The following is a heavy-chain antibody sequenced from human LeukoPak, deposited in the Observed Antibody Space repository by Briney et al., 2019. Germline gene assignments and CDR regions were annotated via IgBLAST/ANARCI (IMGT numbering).Heavy chain of an antibody. J-gene: IGHJ3*02. CDR2: IGTGGDT. Sequence: PGGSLRLSCAASGFTFSSHDMFWVRQATGKGLEWVSAIGTGGDTYYADSVKGRFTISRENAKNSLYLQMNSLRAGDTAVYYCARGGNYYGPGSYPDAFDIWGQGTMVTVSS. CDR1: GFTFSSHD. V-gene: IGHV3-13*01. D-gene: IGHD3-10*01. CDR3: ARGGNYYGPGSYPDAFDI.